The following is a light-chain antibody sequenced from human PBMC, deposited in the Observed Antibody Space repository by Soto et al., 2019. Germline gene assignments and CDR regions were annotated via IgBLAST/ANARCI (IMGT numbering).Light chain of an antibody. V-gene: IGKV1-13*02. J-gene: IGKJ4*01. CDR3: QQFNSYPF. CDR1: QGISSA. Sequence: ALQLTQSPSSLSASVGDRVTITCRASQGISSALAWYQQKPGKAPKLLIYDASSLESGVPSRFSGSGSGTDFTLTISSLQPEDFATYYCQQFNSYPFFGGGTKVEIK. CDR2: DAS.